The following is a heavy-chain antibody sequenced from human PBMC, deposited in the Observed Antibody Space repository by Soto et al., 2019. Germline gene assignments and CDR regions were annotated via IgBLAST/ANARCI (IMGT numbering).Heavy chain of an antibody. J-gene: IGHJ4*02. CDR1: GGSVSSGSYY. D-gene: IGHD5-12*01. CDR3: ARLEMATILLDY. CDR2: IYYSGST. Sequence: QVQLQESGPGLVKPSETLSLTCTVSGGSVSSGSYYWSWIRQPPGKGLEWIGYIYYSGSTNYNPSLKSRVTISVDTSKNQFSLKLSSVTAADTAVYYCARLEMATILLDYWGQGTLVTVSS. V-gene: IGHV4-61*01.